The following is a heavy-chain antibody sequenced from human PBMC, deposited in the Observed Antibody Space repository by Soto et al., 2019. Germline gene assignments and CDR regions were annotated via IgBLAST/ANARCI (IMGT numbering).Heavy chain of an antibody. CDR1: GFTFSSYA. Sequence: PGGSLRLSCSASGFTFSSYAMAWVRQAPGKGLEWVSVISASGGSTYYADTVKGRFTISRDNAKNSLYLQMNSLRAEDTAVYYCARYYDFWSGYEERAFDYWGQGTLVTVSS. CDR3: ARYYDFWSGYEERAFDY. D-gene: IGHD3-3*01. CDR2: ISASGGST. J-gene: IGHJ4*02. V-gene: IGHV3-23*01.